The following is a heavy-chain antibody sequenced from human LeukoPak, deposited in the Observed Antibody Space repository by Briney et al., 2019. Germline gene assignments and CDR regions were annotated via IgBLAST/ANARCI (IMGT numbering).Heavy chain of an antibody. Sequence: SETLSLTCAVSGGSISSGAYSWSWIRQPPGKGLEWIGYIFHSGSTFYNPSLKSRVTISVDNSKNQFSPRLSSVTAADTAVYYCARELWFANAPGSWLDPWGQGTLVTVSS. J-gene: IGHJ5*02. CDR3: ARELWFANAPGSWLDP. V-gene: IGHV4-30-2*01. CDR1: GGSISSGAYS. D-gene: IGHD2-21*01. CDR2: IFHSGST.